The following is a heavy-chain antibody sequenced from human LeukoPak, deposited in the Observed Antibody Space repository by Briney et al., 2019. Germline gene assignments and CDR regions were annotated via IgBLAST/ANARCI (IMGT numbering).Heavy chain of an antibody. CDR1: GGSISSYY. D-gene: IGHD3-16*01. J-gene: IGHJ5*02. V-gene: IGHV4-59*01. CDR2: IYYSGST. CDR3: ARDVYAGTLGWFDP. Sequence: SETLSLTCTVSGGSISSYYWSWIRQPPGKGLEWIGYIYYSGSTNYNPSLKSRVTMSVDTSKNQFSLKLSSVTAADTAVYYCARDVYAGTLGWFDPWGQGTLVTVSS.